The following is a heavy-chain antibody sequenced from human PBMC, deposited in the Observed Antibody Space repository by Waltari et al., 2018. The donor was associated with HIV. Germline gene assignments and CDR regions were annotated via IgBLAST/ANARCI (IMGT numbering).Heavy chain of an antibody. J-gene: IGHJ4*02. CDR3: ARERRNYYDSSGYSFDY. CDR2: INHSGGT. V-gene: IGHV4-34*01. Sequence: QVQLQQWGAGLLKPSETLSLTCPVYGGSFSGYYWSWIRQPPGKGLEWIGQINHSGGTNYNPSLTSRVTISVDTSKNQFSLKLSSVTAADTAVYYCARERRNYYDSSGYSFDYWGQGTLVTVSS. D-gene: IGHD3-22*01. CDR1: GGSFSGYY.